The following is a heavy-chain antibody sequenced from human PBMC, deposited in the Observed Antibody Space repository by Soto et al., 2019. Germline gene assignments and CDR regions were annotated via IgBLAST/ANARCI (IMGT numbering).Heavy chain of an antibody. CDR3: ARDDATYCGGDCYRYFFYGLDV. D-gene: IGHD2-21*02. Sequence: QVQLVQSGAEVKKPGSSVKISCKASGGTFINHAFSWVRQAPGQGLEWMGGIIPMFSTADYSQKFQGRVTITADESTTTAHMELSSLRSDDSAVYYCARDDATYCGGDCYRYFFYGLDVWGQGTTVTVSS. CDR2: IIPMFSTA. V-gene: IGHV1-69*01. J-gene: IGHJ6*02. CDR1: GGTFINHA.